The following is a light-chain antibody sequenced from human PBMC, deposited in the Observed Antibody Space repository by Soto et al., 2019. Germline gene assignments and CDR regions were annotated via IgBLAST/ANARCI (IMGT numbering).Light chain of an antibody. CDR1: SSNIGSNT. J-gene: IGLJ1*01. CDR3: DAGDDSLSAHV. CDR2: SNN. Sequence: QSVLTQPPSASGTPGQRVTISCSGSSSNIGSNTVNWYQQLPGTAPKLLIYSNNQRPSGVPDRFSGSKSGTSASLAISGLQSEEEVYYYCDAGDDSLSAHVFGTGTK. V-gene: IGLV1-44*01.